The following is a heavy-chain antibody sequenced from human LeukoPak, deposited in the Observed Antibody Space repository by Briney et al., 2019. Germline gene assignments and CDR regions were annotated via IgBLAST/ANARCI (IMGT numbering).Heavy chain of an antibody. CDR2: IYYSGSA. CDR1: AASMKTYY. J-gene: IGHJ4*02. CDR3: AREGVEMTTAYYFDF. D-gene: IGHD2-21*01. Sequence: WETLSLTCTVSAASMKTYYWTWIRQSPGKGLEWLGYIYYSGSANYNPSLRNRVTISVDTSKSQFSLNLTSVTAADTAIYYCAREGVEMTTAYYFDFWGQGILVTVSS. V-gene: IGHV4-59*01.